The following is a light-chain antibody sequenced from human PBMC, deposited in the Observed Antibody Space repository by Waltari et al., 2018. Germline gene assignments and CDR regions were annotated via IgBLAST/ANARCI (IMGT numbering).Light chain of an antibody. V-gene: IGKV1-39*01. CDR3: QQSDSLPLT. CDR2: VIS. J-gene: IGKJ4*01. Sequence: DIQMTQSPSSLSASVGDSVTIPFPASQTINKYLNWYQKKPGRAPKVLISVISYLHTGVPSRFSGSGSGTDFTLTISSLQPEDFATYYCQQSDSLPLTFGGGTKVEIK. CDR1: QTINKY.